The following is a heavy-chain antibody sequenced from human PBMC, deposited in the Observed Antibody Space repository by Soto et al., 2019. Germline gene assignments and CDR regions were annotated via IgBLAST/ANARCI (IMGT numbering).Heavy chain of an antibody. V-gene: IGHV1-8*01. CDR1: GYTFTSYD. J-gene: IGHJ3*02. CDR2: MNPNSGNT. CDR3: ATPSGYDSGAFDI. Sequence: GASVKVSCKASGYTFTSYDINWVRQATGQGLEWMGWMNPNSGNTGYAQKFQGRVTMTRNTSISTAYTELSSLRSEDTAVYYCATPSGYDSGAFDIWGQGTMVNVSS. D-gene: IGHD5-12*01.